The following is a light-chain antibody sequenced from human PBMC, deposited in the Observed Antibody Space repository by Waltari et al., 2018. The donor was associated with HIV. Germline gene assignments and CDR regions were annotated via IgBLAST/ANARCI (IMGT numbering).Light chain of an antibody. Sequence: SSELTQYPAVSVALRQTVRITCQGDSLRRYYASWYQQKPGQAPVLVIYGQNNRPSGIPDRFSGSSSGNTASLTITGAQAEDEADYYCKSRAYRGNHVVFGGGTKLTVL. CDR2: GQN. V-gene: IGLV3-19*01. CDR1: SLRRYY. J-gene: IGLJ3*02. CDR3: KSRAYRGNHVV.